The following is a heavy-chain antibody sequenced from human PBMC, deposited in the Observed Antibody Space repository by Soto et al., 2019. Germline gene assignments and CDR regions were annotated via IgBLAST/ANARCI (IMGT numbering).Heavy chain of an antibody. CDR3: ARAPYCGGDCQLYYFDY. V-gene: IGHV1-69*13. J-gene: IGHJ4*02. CDR2: IIPIFGTA. D-gene: IGHD2-21*02. Sequence: GASVKVSCKASGGTFSSYAISWVRQAPGQGLEWMGGIIPIFGTANYAQKFQGRVMITADESTSTAYMELSGLRSEDTAVYYCARAPYCGGDCQLYYFDYWGQGTLVTVSS. CDR1: GGTFSSYA.